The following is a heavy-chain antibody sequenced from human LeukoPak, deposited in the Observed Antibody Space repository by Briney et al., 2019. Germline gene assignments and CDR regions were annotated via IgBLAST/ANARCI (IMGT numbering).Heavy chain of an antibody. CDR3: AGGVVVPAAKDNWFDP. D-gene: IGHD2-2*01. J-gene: IGHJ5*02. Sequence: SETLSLTCTVSGGSISSGSYYWSWIRQPAGKGLEWIGRIYTSGSTNYNPSLKSRVTISVDTSKNQFSLKLSSVTAADTAVYYCAGGVVVPAAKDNWFDPWGQGTLSPSPQ. CDR1: GGSISSGSYY. V-gene: IGHV4-61*02. CDR2: IYTSGST.